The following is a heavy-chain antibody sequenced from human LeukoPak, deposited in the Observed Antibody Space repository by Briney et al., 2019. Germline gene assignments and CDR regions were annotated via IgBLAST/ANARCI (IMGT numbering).Heavy chain of an antibody. CDR2: ISGSGGST. J-gene: IGHJ4*02. CDR3: ANGRAHYYDSSGPTSTN. V-gene: IGHV3-23*01. CDR1: GFTFSSYA. Sequence: GGSLRLSCAASGFTFSSYATSWVRQAPGKGLEWVSAISGSGGSTYYADSVKGRFTISRDNSKNTLYLQMNSLRAEDTAVYYCANGRAHYYDSSGPTSTNWGQGTLVTVSS. D-gene: IGHD3-22*01.